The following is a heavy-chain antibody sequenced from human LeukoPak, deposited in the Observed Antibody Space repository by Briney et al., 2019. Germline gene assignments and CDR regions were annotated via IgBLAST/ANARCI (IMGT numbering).Heavy chain of an antibody. D-gene: IGHD6-6*01. V-gene: IGHV3-30*18. CDR3: AKVDASGSGFDP. Sequence: ETGGSLRLSCAASGFTFSSYGMHWVRQAPGKGLEWVAVISYDGSNKYYADSVKGRFTISRDNSKNTLYLQMNSLRAEDTAVYYCAKVDASGSGFDPWGQGTLVTVSS. CDR2: ISYDGSNK. CDR1: GFTFSSYG. J-gene: IGHJ5*02.